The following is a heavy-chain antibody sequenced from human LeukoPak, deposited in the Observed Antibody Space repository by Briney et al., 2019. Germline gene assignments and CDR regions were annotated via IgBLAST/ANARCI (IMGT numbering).Heavy chain of an antibody. CDR3: AKDRWLQGYFDY. V-gene: IGHV3-30*02. J-gene: IGHJ4*02. CDR2: IRHDGSNK. Sequence: PGGSLRLSCTTSGFIFSNYGMHWVRQAPGKGLEWVAFIRHDGSNKYYADSVKGRCTISRDNSKKTVYLQVNSLRTEDTAVYYCAKDRWLQGYFDYWGQGTLVTVSS. CDR1: GFIFSNYG. D-gene: IGHD5-24*01.